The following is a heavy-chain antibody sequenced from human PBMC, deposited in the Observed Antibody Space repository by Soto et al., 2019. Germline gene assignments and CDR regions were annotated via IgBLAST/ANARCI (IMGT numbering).Heavy chain of an antibody. D-gene: IGHD6-13*01. CDR3: ARHPIAAAAYYFDY. Sequence: QVQLQESGPGLVKPSETLSLTCTVSGGSISSYNWSWIRQPPGKGLEWIGYIYYSGSTNYNPSLKSRVTISVDTSKNQFSLKLSSVTAADTAVYYCARHPIAAAAYYFDYWGQGTLVTVSS. V-gene: IGHV4-59*01. CDR1: GGSISSYN. CDR2: IYYSGST. J-gene: IGHJ4*02.